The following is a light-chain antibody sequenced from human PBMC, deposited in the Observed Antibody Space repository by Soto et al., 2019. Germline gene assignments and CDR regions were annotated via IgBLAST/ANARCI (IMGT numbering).Light chain of an antibody. CDR1: QVLLYSSNNKNY. V-gene: IGKV4-1*01. CDR3: HQYYTTPWT. J-gene: IGKJ1*01. Sequence: DLLLPHFPDSLAVSLGESATIDGKSSQVLLYSSNNKNYLAWYQQKPGQPPKLLIYWASIRESGVPDRFSGSGSGTDFTLTISSLQAEDVAVYYCHQYYTTPWTFGQGTKVDI. CDR2: WAS.